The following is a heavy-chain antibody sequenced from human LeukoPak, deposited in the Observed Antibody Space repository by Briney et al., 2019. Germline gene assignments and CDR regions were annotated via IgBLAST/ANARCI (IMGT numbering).Heavy chain of an antibody. V-gene: IGHV4-39*01. CDR2: IYYSGST. Sequence: GSLRLSCAASGFTFSSYAMSWVRQPPGKGLEWIGSIYYSGSTYYNPSLKSRVTISVDTSKNQFSLKLSSVTAADTAVYYCARGQQLFDPWGQGTLVTVSP. CDR3: ARGQQLFDP. J-gene: IGHJ5*02. CDR1: GFTFSSYA. D-gene: IGHD6-13*01.